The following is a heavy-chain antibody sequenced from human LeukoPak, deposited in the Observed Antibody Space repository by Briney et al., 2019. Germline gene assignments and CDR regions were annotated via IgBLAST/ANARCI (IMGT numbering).Heavy chain of an antibody. V-gene: IGHV3-11*03. CDR1: GFTFSDYY. Sequence: VGSLRLSCAASGFTFSDYYMSWIRQAPGKGLEWISYIRSSTYTNYADSVKGRFTISRDNAKNSMYLQMNSLRAEDTAVYYCARISGSYVFDYWGQGTLVTISS. CDR2: IRSSTYT. J-gene: IGHJ4*02. D-gene: IGHD1-26*01. CDR3: ARISGSYVFDY.